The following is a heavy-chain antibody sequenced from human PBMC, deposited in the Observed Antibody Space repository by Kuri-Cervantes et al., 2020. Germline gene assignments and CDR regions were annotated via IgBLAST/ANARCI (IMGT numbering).Heavy chain of an antibody. J-gene: IGHJ3*02. CDR1: GFTFSSYA. V-gene: IGHV3-30*04. CDR3: AKSFDI. Sequence: GGSLRLSCAASGFTFSSYAMHWVRQAPGKGLEWVAVIWYDGSNKYYADSVKGRFTISRDNSKNTLYLQMNSLRAGDTAVYYCAKSFDIWGQGTMVTVSS. CDR2: IWYDGSNK.